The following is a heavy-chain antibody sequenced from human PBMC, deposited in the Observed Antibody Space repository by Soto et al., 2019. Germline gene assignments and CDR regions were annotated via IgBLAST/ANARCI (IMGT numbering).Heavy chain of an antibody. D-gene: IGHD6-19*01. Sequence: SWRLSCAASGFPFISYGMHWVRQAPGKGLEWVAVIWYDGSNKYYAESVKGRFTISRDNSKNTLYLQMNNLRAEDTAVYYCARDSHVGSGWQLTADYWGQGTLVTVSS. J-gene: IGHJ4*02. V-gene: IGHV3-33*01. CDR2: IWYDGSNK. CDR3: ARDSHVGSGWQLTADY. CDR1: GFPFISYG.